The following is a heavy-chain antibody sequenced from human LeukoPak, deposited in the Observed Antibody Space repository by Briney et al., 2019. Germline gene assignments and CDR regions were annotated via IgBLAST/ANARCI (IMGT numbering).Heavy chain of an antibody. CDR3: AKVLVAFGLGA. CDR1: GFTFSSYA. CDR2: ISASGGRT. V-gene: IGHV3-23*01. Sequence: GGSLRLSCAASGFTFSSYAMSWVRQAPGKGLAWVSAISASGGRTDYADSAKGRFTISRDNSKNTMYMQMNSLRAEDTAVYYCAKVLVAFGLGAWGQGTMVTVSS. D-gene: IGHD3-10*01. J-gene: IGHJ3*01.